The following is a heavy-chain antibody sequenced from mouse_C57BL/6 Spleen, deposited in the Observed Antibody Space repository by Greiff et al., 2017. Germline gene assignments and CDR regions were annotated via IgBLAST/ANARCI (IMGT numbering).Heavy chain of an antibody. CDR1: GYTFTDYA. J-gene: IGHJ2*01. D-gene: IGHD1-1*01. V-gene: IGHV1-67*01. CDR2: ISTYYGDA. Sequence: QVQLKQSGPELVRPGVSVKLSCKGSGYTFTDYAMHWVKQSPAKSLEWIGVISTYYGDASYHQKFKDKATMTVDKSSSTPYLEIARLTSEDSSVYYCAPQFITSVVEGDWGQGTTLTVSS. CDR3: APQFITSVVEGD.